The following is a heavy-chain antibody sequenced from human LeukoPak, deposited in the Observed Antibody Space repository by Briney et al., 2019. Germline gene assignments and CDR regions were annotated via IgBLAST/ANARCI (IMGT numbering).Heavy chain of an antibody. CDR3: AKGDWSSVGGTTVPFDY. J-gene: IGHJ4*02. V-gene: IGHV3-9*01. Sequence: AGGSLRLSCAASGFTFDDYAMQWVRQAPGRGWVWCPGVCWISGSIGYAASVKGRFTISRDNAKNSLYLQMNSLRAEDTAVYYCAKGDWSSVGGTTVPFDYWGQGTLVTVSS. D-gene: IGHD1-26*01. CDR1: GFTFDDYA. CDR2: VCWISGSI.